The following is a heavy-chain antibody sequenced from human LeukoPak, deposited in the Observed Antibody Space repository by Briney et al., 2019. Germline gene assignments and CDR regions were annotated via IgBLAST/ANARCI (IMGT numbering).Heavy chain of an antibody. CDR3: AKDAGGNGAYFYAMDV. D-gene: IGHD4-23*01. CDR1: GFAFHNYA. V-gene: IGHV3-9*01. CDR2: INWNSDTK. Sequence: GGSLRLSCVGSGFAFHNYAMHWVRRPPGKGLEWVSAINWNSDTKAYADSVKGRFTISRDRARNSLYLQMDSLRPEDTALYYCAKDAGGNGAYFYAMDVWGQGTSVTVS. J-gene: IGHJ6*02.